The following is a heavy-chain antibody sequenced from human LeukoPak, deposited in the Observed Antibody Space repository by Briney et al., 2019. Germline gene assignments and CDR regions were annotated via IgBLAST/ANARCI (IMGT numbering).Heavy chain of an antibody. CDR1: GFTFSTYS. V-gene: IGHV3-48*02. CDR3: AADDSGWYGFDY. CDR2: ISSSSSTQ. Sequence: GGSLRLSCAASGFTFSTYSMNWVRQAPGKGLEWVSYISSSSSTQYYADSVKGRFTISRDNAKNSLYLQMDSLRDEDTAVYFCAADDSGWYGFDYWGQGTLVTVSS. D-gene: IGHD6-19*01. J-gene: IGHJ4*02.